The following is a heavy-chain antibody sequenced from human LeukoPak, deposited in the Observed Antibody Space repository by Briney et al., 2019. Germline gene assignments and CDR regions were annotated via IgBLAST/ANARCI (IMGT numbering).Heavy chain of an antibody. J-gene: IGHJ4*02. V-gene: IGHV3-30*18. CDR1: GFSFSNYG. D-gene: IGHD2-2*01. CDR3: AKEYPYYCDY. CDR2: ISYDGSNK. Sequence: QAGRSLRLSCAASGFSFSNYGMHWVRQAPGKGLEWVAVISYDGSNKYYVDSVKGRFTISRDNSKNTLYLQMNSLRAEDTAVYYCAKEYPYYCDYWGQGTLVTVSS.